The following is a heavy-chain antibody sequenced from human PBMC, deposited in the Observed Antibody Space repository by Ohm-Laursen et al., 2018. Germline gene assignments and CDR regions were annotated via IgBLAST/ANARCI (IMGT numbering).Heavy chain of an antibody. Sequence: SLRLSCAASGFTFDDFAMSWVRQAPGKGLEWVSTIGGSTETYYAASVKGRFTISRDDSKNTLYLQMNSLRAEDTAVYYCARVRRQYGDYEYYFDYWGQGTLVTVSS. V-gene: IGHV3-23*01. CDR2: IGGSTET. CDR1: GFTFDDFA. J-gene: IGHJ4*02. D-gene: IGHD4-17*01. CDR3: ARVRRQYGDYEYYFDY.